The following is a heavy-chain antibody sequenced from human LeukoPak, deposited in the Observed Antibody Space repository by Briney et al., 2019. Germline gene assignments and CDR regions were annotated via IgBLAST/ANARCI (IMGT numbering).Heavy chain of an antibody. Sequence: PGGSLRLSCAASGFTLSSYGMSWVRQAPGKGLEWVSAVSGSGGSTYYADSVKGRFTISRDNSKNTLYLQMNSLRAEDTAVYYCAKDAGIVVVPAALFDYWGQGTLVTVSS. CDR3: AKDAGIVVVPAALFDY. CDR2: VSGSGGST. D-gene: IGHD2-2*01. V-gene: IGHV3-23*01. J-gene: IGHJ4*02. CDR1: GFTLSSYG.